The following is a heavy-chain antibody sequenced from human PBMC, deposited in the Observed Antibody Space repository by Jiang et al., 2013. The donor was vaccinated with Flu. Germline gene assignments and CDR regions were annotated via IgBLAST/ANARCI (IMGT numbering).Heavy chain of an antibody. V-gene: IGHV3-23*01. J-gene: IGHJ4*02. D-gene: IGHD3-22*01. CDR2: ISGRGGST. CDR1: GFTFSSYG. Sequence: QLLESGGGLVQPGGSLRLSCAASGFTFSSYGMTWVRQAPGKGLEWVSAISGRGGSTHYTDSVKGRFTISRDNSKNTLYLQMNSLRAEDTAVYYCAKDRSLRMREIEVVITTVNDYWGQGTLVTVSS. CDR3: AKDRSLRMREIEVVITTVNDY.